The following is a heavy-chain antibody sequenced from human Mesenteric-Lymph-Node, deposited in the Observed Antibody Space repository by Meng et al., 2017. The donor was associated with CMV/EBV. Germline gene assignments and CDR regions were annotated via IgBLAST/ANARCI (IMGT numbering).Heavy chain of an antibody. J-gene: IGHJ6*02. D-gene: IGHD2-21*01. CDR1: GFTVSRNE. Sequence: ETLSLTCAASGFTVSRNEMSWVRQAPGKGLEWVSLIYGSGSSTYYGDSVKGRFTIYRDNSKNTLFLQMSSLRAEDTAIYYCAKSVFGDYYYGLGVWGQGTTVTVSS. CDR3: AKSVFGDYYYGLGV. V-gene: IGHV3-23*03. CDR2: IYGSGSST.